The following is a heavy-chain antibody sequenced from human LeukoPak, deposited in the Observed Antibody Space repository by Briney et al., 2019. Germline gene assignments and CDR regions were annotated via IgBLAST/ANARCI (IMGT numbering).Heavy chain of an antibody. V-gene: IGHV4-4*07. J-gene: IGHJ5*02. CDR1: GGSISSYY. CDR3: AKDISPYNWKSAPAWFDP. D-gene: IGHD1-20*01. CDR2: IYTSGST. Sequence: PSETLSLTCTVSGGSISSYYWSWIRQPAGKALEWIGRIYTSGSTNYNPSLKSRVTMSVDTSKNQFSLKLSSVTAADTAVYYCAKDISPYNWKSAPAWFDPWGQGTLVTVSS.